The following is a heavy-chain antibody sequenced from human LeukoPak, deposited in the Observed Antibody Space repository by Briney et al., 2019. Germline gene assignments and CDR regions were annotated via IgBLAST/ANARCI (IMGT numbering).Heavy chain of an antibody. CDR1: GFTFSSYS. D-gene: IGHD1-7*01. CDR3: ARDVSGTTWFDY. V-gene: IGHV3-21*01. Sequence: GGSLRLSCAASGFTFSSYSMNWVRQAPGKGLEWASSISSSSSYIYYADSVKGRFTISRDNAKNSLYLQMNSLRAEDTAVYYCARDVSGTTWFDYWGQGTLVTVSS. CDR2: ISSSSSYI. J-gene: IGHJ4*02.